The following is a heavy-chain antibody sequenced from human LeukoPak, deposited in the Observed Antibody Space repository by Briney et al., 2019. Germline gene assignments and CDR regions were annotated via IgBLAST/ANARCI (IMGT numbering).Heavy chain of an antibody. CDR1: GGSFSGYY. V-gene: IGHV4-34*01. CDR3: ARRLSVSSVFDY. Sequence: PSETLSLTCAVYGGSFSGYYWSWIRQPPGKGLEWIGEINHSGSTYYNPSLKSRVTISVDTSKNQFSLRLSSVTAADTAVYYCARRLSVSSVFDYWGQGTLVTVSS. CDR2: INHSGST. D-gene: IGHD2-8*01. J-gene: IGHJ4*02.